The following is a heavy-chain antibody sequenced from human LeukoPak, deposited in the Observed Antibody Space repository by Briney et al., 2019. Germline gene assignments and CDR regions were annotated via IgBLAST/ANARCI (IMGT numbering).Heavy chain of an antibody. Sequence: PGGSLRLSCTASGFTFSSHAMTWVRQAPGKGLEWGSSITGSGGSTFYAASVKGRFTISRDNSKNTLYLQMNNLSAEDTAVYYCAKLGISDGIDYWGQGTLVTVSS. CDR3: AKLGISDGIDY. CDR1: GFTFSSHA. V-gene: IGHV3-23*01. J-gene: IGHJ4*02. D-gene: IGHD3-16*01. CDR2: ITGSGGST.